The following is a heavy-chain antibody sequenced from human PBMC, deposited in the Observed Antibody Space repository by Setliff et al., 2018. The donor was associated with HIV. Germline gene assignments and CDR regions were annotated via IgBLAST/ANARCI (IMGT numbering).Heavy chain of an antibody. J-gene: IGHJ4*02. D-gene: IGHD1-26*01. CDR2: IKQDGSER. CDR3: ARGGGVVGAYDY. CDR1: GFTFTTYW. V-gene: IGHV3-7*02. Sequence: GGSLRLSCAASGFTFTTYWMGWVRQAPGKGLEWVANIKQDGSERKYVDSVKGRFSISRDNAKNSMYLQMNSLRAEDTAVYYYARGGGVVGAYDYWGQGTLVTVSS.